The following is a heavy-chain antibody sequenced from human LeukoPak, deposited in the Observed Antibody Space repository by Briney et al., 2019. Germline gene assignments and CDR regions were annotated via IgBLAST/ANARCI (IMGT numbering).Heavy chain of an antibody. CDR2: IIPIFGTA. J-gene: IGHJ5*02. CDR3: ARDRYGSGGYWSWFDP. D-gene: IGHD3-10*01. Sequence: ASVKVSCKASGGTFSSYAISWVRQAPGQGLEWMGRIIPIFGTANYAQKFQGRVTITADKSTSTAYMELSSLRSEDTAVYYCARDRYGSGGYWSWFDPWGQGTLVTVSS. CDR1: GGTFSSYA. V-gene: IGHV1-69*06.